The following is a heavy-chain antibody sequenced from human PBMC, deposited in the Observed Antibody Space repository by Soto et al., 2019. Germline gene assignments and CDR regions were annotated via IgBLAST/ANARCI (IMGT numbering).Heavy chain of an antibody. Sequence: QVQLQESGPGLVKPSETLSLTCTVSGGSVSSYDLNWVRQSLGKGLEWIGRLHVSGSTNYNPSLKGRVTMSVYTSKNQFVLRLSAVTAPDTAVYSCARDREWLVDFWGQGTLVTVSP. D-gene: IGHD6-19*01. CDR3: ARDREWLVDF. CDR1: GGSVSSYD. V-gene: IGHV4-4*07. CDR2: LHVSGST. J-gene: IGHJ4*02.